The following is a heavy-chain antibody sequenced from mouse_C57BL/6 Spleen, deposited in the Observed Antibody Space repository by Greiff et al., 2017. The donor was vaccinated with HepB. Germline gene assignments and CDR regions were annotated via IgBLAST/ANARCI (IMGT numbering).Heavy chain of an antibody. V-gene: IGHV1-47*01. D-gene: IGHD2-1*01. J-gene: IGHJ1*01. CDR1: GYTFTTYP. Sequence: VQLQQSGAELVKPGASVKMSCKASGYTFTTYPIEWMKQNHGKSLEWIGNFHPYNDDTKYNEKFKGKATLTVEKSSSTVYLELSRLTSDDSAVYYCARKGYYGNYDWYFDVWGQGTTVTVSS. CDR3: ARKGYYGNYDWYFDV. CDR2: FHPYNDDT.